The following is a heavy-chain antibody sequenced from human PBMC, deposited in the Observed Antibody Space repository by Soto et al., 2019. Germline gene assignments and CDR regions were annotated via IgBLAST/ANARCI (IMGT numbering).Heavy chain of an antibody. Sequence: GGSLRLSCTASGFTFSSFGMAWVRQAPGKGLEWVSAISGSADSSYYADSVKGRFTISRDNPKNTLYLQMDSLRAEDTGVYFCAKVGIGSFSHKHHFGHWGQGTQVTVSS. D-gene: IGHD2-2*03. J-gene: IGHJ4*02. CDR1: GFTFSSFG. CDR3: AKVGIGSFSHKHHFGH. V-gene: IGHV3-23*01. CDR2: ISGSADSS.